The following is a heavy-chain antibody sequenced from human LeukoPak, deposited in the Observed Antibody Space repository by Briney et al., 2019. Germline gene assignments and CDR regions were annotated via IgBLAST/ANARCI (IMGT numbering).Heavy chain of an antibody. Sequence: GASVKVSCKASGGTFSSYAISWVRQAPGQGLEWMGGIIPIFGTANYAQKFQGRVTITTDESTSTAYMELSSLRSEDTAVYYCARDGFLRFGNFLETGWFFDSWGQGTLVTVSS. CDR1: GGTFSSYA. CDR2: IIPIFGTA. D-gene: IGHD5/OR15-5a*01. CDR3: ARDGFLRFGNFLETGWFFDS. V-gene: IGHV1-69*05. J-gene: IGHJ4*02.